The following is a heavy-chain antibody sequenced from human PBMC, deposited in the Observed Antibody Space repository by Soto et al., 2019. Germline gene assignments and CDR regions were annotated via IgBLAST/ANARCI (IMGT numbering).Heavy chain of an antibody. CDR1: GGSISNSNW. CDR2: IFHSGST. D-gene: IGHD1-26*01. J-gene: IGHJ4*02. Sequence: QVQLQESGPGLVKPSGTLSLTCAVFGGSISNSNWWTWVCQPPGKGLDWIGEIFHSGSTNYNSSLMGRVTISVDKANNQSSLKLSSVTAADTAVYYCAHRPIVGAAIWGQGTLVTVSS. CDR3: AHRPIVGAAI. V-gene: IGHV4-4*02.